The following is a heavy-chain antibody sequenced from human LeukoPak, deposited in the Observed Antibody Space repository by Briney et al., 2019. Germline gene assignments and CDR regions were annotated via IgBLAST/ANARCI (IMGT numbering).Heavy chain of an antibody. J-gene: IGHJ4*02. Sequence: GGSLRLSCAASGFTFSLYGIHWVGQAPGKGVEWVAGISYDGSGIEYAESVKGGFTISRDKSKKKVYLQMNSLRAEDTAVYYCAKSGLEEIYFDYWGQGTLVTVSS. CDR2: ISYDGSGI. CDR3: AKSGLEEIYFDY. D-gene: IGHD3/OR15-3a*01. V-gene: IGHV3-30*18. CDR1: GFTFSLYG.